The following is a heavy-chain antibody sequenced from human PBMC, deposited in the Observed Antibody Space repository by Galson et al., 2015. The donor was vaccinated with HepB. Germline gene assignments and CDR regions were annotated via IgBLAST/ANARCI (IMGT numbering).Heavy chain of an antibody. D-gene: IGHD4-17*01. V-gene: IGHV1-18*04. J-gene: IGHJ4*02. CDR2: ISAYNGNT. CDR3: ARDNTGWTYGLDYFDY. CDR1: GYTFTSYG. Sequence: SVKVSCKASGYTFTSYGISWVRQAPGQGLEWMGWISAYNGNTNYAQKLQGRVTMTTDTSTSTAYMELRSLRSDDTAVYYCARDNTGWTYGLDYFDYWGQGTLVTVSS.